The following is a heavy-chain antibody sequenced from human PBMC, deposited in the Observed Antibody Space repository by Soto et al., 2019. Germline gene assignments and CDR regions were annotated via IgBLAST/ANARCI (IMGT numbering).Heavy chain of an antibody. Sequence: TLSLTCTVSGGSISTSRYYWAWIRQPPGKGLEWIGSIYHTGNTYYNPSLRSRVTISVDTSKNQFSLKLTSLTAADTAVYYCARDYYDSSDYTTNWFDPWGQG. J-gene: IGHJ5*02. V-gene: IGHV4-39*01. D-gene: IGHD3-22*01. CDR3: ARDYYDSSDYTTNWFDP. CDR1: GGSISTSRYY. CDR2: IYHTGNT.